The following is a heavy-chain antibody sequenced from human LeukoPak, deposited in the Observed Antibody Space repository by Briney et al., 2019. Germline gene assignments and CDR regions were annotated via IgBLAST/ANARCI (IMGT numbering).Heavy chain of an antibody. CDR2: IYYSGST. D-gene: IGHD6-6*01. Sequence: PSETLSLTCTVSGGSISSSSYYWGWIRQPPGKGLEWIGSIYYSGSTYYNPSLKSRVTISVDTSKNQFSLKLSSVTAADTAVYYCASVSIAYYGMDVWGQGTTVTVSS. J-gene: IGHJ6*02. V-gene: IGHV4-39*07. CDR1: GGSISSSSYY. CDR3: ASVSIAYYGMDV.